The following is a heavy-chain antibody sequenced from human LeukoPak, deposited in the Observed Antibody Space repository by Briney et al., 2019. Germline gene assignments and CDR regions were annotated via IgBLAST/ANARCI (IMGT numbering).Heavy chain of an antibody. CDR2: VNLQGST. D-gene: IGHD5-18*01. Sequence: SETLSLTCGVSGGSITNTNYWTWVRQPPGKGLEWIGEVNLQGSTNYNPSLMGRVAISVDTSKNQFSLKLSSVTAADTAVYYCARHGGYSYGPFDYWGQGTLVTVSS. V-gene: IGHV4-4*02. CDR1: GGSITNTNY. J-gene: IGHJ4*02. CDR3: ARHGGYSYGPFDY.